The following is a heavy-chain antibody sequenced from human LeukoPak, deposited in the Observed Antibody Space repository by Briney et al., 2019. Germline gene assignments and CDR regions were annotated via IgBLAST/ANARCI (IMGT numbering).Heavy chain of an antibody. Sequence: GGSLRLSCAASGFTFSSYAMSWVRQAPGKGLEWVSAISGSGGSTYYADSVKGRFTISRDNSKNTLYLQMNSLRAEDTAVYYCASHIVVVPAFFDYWGQGTLVTVSS. V-gene: IGHV3-23*01. CDR3: ASHIVVVPAFFDY. CDR1: GFTFSSYA. J-gene: IGHJ4*02. D-gene: IGHD2-2*01. CDR2: ISGSGGST.